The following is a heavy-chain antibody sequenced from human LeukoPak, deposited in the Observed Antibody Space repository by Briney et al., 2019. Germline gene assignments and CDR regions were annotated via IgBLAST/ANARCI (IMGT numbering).Heavy chain of an antibody. CDR3: ARDSSGYYGIVY. V-gene: IGHV4-39*07. D-gene: IGHD3-22*01. Sequence: SETLSLTCTVSGGSISSSSYYWGWIRQPPGKGLEWIGSIYYSGSTYYNPSLKSRVTISVDTSKNQFSLKLNSVTAADTAVYYCARDSSGYYGIVYWGQGTLVTVSS. CDR1: GGSISSSSYY. CDR2: IYYSGST. J-gene: IGHJ4*02.